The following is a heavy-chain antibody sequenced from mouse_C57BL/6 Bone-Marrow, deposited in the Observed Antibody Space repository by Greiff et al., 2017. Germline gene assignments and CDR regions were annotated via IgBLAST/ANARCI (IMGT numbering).Heavy chain of an antibody. CDR3: TRGYLSATVVEAY. J-gene: IGHJ3*01. V-gene: IGHV5-9-1*02. CDR1: GFTFSSYA. D-gene: IGHD1-1*01. CDR2: ISSGGDYI. Sequence: EVKLMESGEGLVKPGGSLKLSCAASGFTFSSYAMSWVRQTPETRLEWVAYISSGGDYIYYADTVKGRFTISRDNARNTLYLQMSSLKSEDTAMYYCTRGYLSATVVEAYWGQGTLVTVSA.